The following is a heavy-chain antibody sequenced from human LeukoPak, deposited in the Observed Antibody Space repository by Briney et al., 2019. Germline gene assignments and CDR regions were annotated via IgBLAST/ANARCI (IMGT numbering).Heavy chain of an antibody. D-gene: IGHD3-3*01. CDR2: ISSSSSYI. CDR1: GFTFSSYS. Sequence: GGSLRLSCAASGFTFSSYSVNWVRQAPGKGLEWVSSISSSSSYIYYADSVKGRFTISRDNAKNSLYLQMNSLRAEDTAVYYCARDRAWNYFDYWGQGTLVTVSS. V-gene: IGHV3-21*01. CDR3: ARDRAWNYFDY. J-gene: IGHJ4*02.